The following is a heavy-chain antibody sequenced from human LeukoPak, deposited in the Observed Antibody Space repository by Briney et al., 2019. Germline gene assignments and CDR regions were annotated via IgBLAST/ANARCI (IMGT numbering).Heavy chain of an antibody. V-gene: IGHV3-7*04. CDR3: ARENYDVLTYFGTGMDV. CDR1: GFTFSSYW. CDR2: IKQDGSEK. Sequence: GGSLRLSCAASGFTFSSYWMSWVRQAPGKGLEWVGNIKQDGSEKYYVDSLKGRFTISRDNTKKSLYLQMNSLRAEDTAVYYCARENYDVLTYFGTGMDVWGQGTTVTASS. J-gene: IGHJ6*02. D-gene: IGHD3-9*01.